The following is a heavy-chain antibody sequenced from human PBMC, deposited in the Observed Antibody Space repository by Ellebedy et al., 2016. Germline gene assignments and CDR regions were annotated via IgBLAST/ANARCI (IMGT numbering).Heavy chain of an antibody. CDR3: ARAPSQYSSSWYDNSFDP. CDR2: IRAYNGNT. V-gene: IGHV1-18*01. D-gene: IGHD6-13*01. Sequence: ASVKVSCKASGYTFTSYGISWVRQAPGQGLEWMGWIRAYNGNTNYAQKLQGRVTMTTDTSTSTAYMELRSLRSDDTAVYYCARAPSQYSSSWYDNSFDPWGQGTLVTVSS. CDR1: GYTFTSYG. J-gene: IGHJ5*02.